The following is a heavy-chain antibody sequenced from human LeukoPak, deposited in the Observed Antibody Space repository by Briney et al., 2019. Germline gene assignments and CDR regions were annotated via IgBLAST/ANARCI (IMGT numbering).Heavy chain of an antibody. CDR2: IYHSGST. V-gene: IGHV4-38-2*02. CDR1: GYSISSGYY. D-gene: IGHD5-18*01. Sequence: SETLSLTCTVSGYSISSGYYWGWIRQPPGKGLEWIGSIYHSGSTYYNPSLKSRVTISVDTSKNQFSLKLSSVTAADTAVYYCARGRNVAWVGYSYDFYFDYWGQGTLVTVSS. J-gene: IGHJ4*02. CDR3: ARGRNVAWVGYSYDFYFDY.